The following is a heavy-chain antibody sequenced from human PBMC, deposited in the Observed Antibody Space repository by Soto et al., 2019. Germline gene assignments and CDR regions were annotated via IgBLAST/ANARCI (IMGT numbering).Heavy chain of an antibody. V-gene: IGHV3-48*02. CDR1: GFRFSGHS. CDR3: ARLPKGSLVTA. Sequence: PGGSLRLSCVGSGFRFSGHSMKWVRQAPGKGLQWVSYISSSSDSTYYADSVKGRFTVSRDNAKNALFLQMNSLRDDDTATYYCARLPKGSLVTAWGQGVRVTVSS. CDR2: ISSSSDST. J-gene: IGHJ4*02. D-gene: IGHD2-21*02.